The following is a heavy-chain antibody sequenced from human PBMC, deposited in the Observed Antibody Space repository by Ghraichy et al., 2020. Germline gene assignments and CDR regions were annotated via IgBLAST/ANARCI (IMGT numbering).Heavy chain of an antibody. CDR1: GFTFSSYS. Sequence: GGSLRLSCAASGFTFSSYSMNWVRQAPGKGLEWVSSISSSSSYIYYADSVKGRFTISRDNAKNSLYLQMNSLRAEDTAVYYCAREFYGDYDSDYWGQGTLVTVS. D-gene: IGHD4-17*01. J-gene: IGHJ4*02. CDR3: AREFYGDYDSDY. CDR2: ISSSSSYI. V-gene: IGHV3-21*01.